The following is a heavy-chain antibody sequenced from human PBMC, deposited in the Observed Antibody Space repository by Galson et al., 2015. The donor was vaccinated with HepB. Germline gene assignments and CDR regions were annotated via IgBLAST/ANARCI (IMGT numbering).Heavy chain of an antibody. J-gene: IGHJ4*02. CDR1: GDSVSSNSAA. CDR2: TYYRSKWYN. D-gene: IGHD3-22*01. CDR3: ARHGQMGYYDSSGYYYFDY. Sequence: CAISGDSVSSNSAAWNWIRQSPSRGLEWLGRTYYRSKWYNDYAVSVKSRITINPDTSKNQFSLKLSSVTAADTAVYYCARHGQMGYYDSSGYYYFDYWGQGTLVTVSS. V-gene: IGHV6-1*01.